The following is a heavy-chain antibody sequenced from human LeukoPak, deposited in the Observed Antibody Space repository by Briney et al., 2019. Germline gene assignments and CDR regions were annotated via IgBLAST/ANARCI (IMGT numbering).Heavy chain of an antibody. Sequence: SVTVSCKASGGTFSSYAISWVRQAPGQGLEWMGGIIPIFGTANYAQKFQGRVTITADESTSTAYMELSSLRSEDTAVYYCARRRRDGYNYYFDYWGQGTLVTVSS. CDR3: ARRRRDGYNYYFDY. J-gene: IGHJ4*02. CDR1: GGTFSSYA. D-gene: IGHD5-24*01. V-gene: IGHV1-69*13. CDR2: IIPIFGTA.